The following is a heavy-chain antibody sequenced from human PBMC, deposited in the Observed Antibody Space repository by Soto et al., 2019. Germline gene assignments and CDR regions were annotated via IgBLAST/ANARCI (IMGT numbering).Heavy chain of an antibody. V-gene: IGHV3-64*01. Sequence: GGSLRLSCAASGCTLIGYAMGWVRQAPGKGLEYVSGISSNGVGTYYANSVQGRFTISRDNSKNTVYLQMGSLRPEDMAVYYCARRARPDFYYMDVWGKGTTVTVSS. CDR2: ISSNGVGT. CDR3: ARRARPDFYYMDV. J-gene: IGHJ6*03. D-gene: IGHD6-6*01. CDR1: GCTLIGYA.